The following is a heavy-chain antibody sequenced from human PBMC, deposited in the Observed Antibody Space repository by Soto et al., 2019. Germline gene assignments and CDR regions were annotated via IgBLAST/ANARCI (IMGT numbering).Heavy chain of an antibody. V-gene: IGHV3-9*01. D-gene: IGHD3-3*01. CDR1: GFTFDDYA. CDR2: ISWNSGSI. CDR3: ARDRDYSFCNGFLLY. J-gene: IGHJ4*02. Sequence: PGGSLRLSCAASGFTFDDYAMHWVRQAPGKGLEWVSGISWNSGSIGYADSVKGRFTISRDNAKNSLYLQMNSLRPEDTALYYFARDRDYSFCNGFLLYWGQRTLGTVS.